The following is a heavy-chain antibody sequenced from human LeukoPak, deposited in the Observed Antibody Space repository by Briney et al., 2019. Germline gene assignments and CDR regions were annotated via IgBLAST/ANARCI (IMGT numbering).Heavy chain of an antibody. CDR1: GGSISSYY. CDR2: IYYSGST. J-gene: IGHJ4*01. D-gene: IGHD2-15*01. V-gene: IGHV4-59*01. Sequence: SETLSLTCTVSGGSISSYYWSWIRQPPGKGLEWIGYIYYSGSTNYNPSLKSRVTISVDTSKNQFSLKLSSVTAADTAVYYCARETPSGAGDYWGHGTLVTVSS. CDR3: ARETPSGAGDY.